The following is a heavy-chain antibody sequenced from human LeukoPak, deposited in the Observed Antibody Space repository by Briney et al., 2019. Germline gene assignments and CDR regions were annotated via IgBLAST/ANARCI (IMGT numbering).Heavy chain of an antibody. Sequence: AASVKVSCKASGYTFTGYYMHWVRQAPGQGLEWMGWMNPNSGGTNYAQKFQGRGTMTRDTSFSTAYMELSRLRSDDTAVYYCARDTYYYGSGSPNENWFDPWGQGTLVTVSS. CDR1: GYTFTGYY. D-gene: IGHD3-10*01. CDR2: MNPNSGGT. V-gene: IGHV1-2*02. CDR3: ARDTYYYGSGSPNENWFDP. J-gene: IGHJ5*02.